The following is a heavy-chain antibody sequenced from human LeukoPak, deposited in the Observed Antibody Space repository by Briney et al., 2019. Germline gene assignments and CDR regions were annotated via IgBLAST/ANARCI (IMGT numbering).Heavy chain of an antibody. J-gene: IGHJ4*02. CDR2: IYYSESA. Sequence: SETLSLTCTVSGDSVSNYYWSWIRQPPGKRLEWIGCIYYSESATYNPSLKSRVTISLDTSKNQFFLKLSSVTAADTAVYCCARKRSFDLWGQGTLVTVSS. D-gene: IGHD3-9*01. CDR1: GDSVSNYY. V-gene: IGHV4-59*02. CDR3: ARKRSFDL.